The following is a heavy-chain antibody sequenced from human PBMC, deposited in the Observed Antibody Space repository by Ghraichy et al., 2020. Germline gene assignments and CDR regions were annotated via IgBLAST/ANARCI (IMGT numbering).Heavy chain of an antibody. CDR1: GYTFTSYG. V-gene: IGHV1-18*01. Sequence: ASVKVSCKASGYTFTSYGISWVRQAPGQGLEWMGWISAYNGNTNYAQKLQGRVTMTTDTSTSTAYMELRSLRSDDTAVYYCARGGGSGGSSSWYEGLYNWFDPWGQGTLVTVSS. D-gene: IGHD6-13*01. CDR2: ISAYNGNT. CDR3: ARGGGSGGSSSWYEGLYNWFDP. J-gene: IGHJ5*02.